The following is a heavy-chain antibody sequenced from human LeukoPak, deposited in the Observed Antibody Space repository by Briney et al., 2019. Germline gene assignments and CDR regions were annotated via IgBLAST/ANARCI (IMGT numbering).Heavy chain of an antibody. V-gene: IGHV4-39*01. CDR3: ARRYYDSSGFDAFDI. CDR2: IYYSGST. Sequence: SETLSLTCTVCGGSISSSSYYWGWIRQPPGKGLEWVGSIYYSGSTYYNPSLKSRVTISVDTSKNQFSLKLSSVTAADTAVYYCARRYYDSSGFDAFDIWGQGTMVTVSS. CDR1: GGSISSSSYY. D-gene: IGHD3-22*01. J-gene: IGHJ3*02.